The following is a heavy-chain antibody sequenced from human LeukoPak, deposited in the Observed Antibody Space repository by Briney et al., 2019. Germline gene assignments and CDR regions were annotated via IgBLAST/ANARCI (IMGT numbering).Heavy chain of an antibody. J-gene: IGHJ4*02. CDR3: ARAGTVTTIPPNY. CDR1: GFTFSSYA. Sequence: PEGSLRLSCAASGFTFSSYAMHWVRQAPGKGLEYVSAISSNGGSTYCANSVKGRFTISRDNSKNTLYLEMGSLRAEDMAVYYCARAGTVTTIPPNYWGQGTLVTVSS. V-gene: IGHV3-64*01. CDR2: ISSNGGST. D-gene: IGHD4-17*01.